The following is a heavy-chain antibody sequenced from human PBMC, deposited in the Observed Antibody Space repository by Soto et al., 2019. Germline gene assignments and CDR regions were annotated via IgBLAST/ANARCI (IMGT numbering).Heavy chain of an antibody. J-gene: IGHJ4*02. V-gene: IGHV3-30-3*01. CDR3: ARDPYGGYIFDS. CDR2: ISFDGANI. Sequence: QVQLVESGGGVVQPGTSLRLSCAASGFLFRNYAMHWVRQSPAKGLEWLAVISFDGANIFYAGAAKCRFTISRDNSKQTLYLQLDSLRPEDTGVYFCARDPYGGYIFDSWGQGTQVTLSS. CDR1: GFLFRNYA. D-gene: IGHD5-12*01.